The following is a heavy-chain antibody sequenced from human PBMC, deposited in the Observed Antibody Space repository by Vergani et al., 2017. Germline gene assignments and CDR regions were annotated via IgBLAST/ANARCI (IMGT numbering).Heavy chain of an antibody. CDR2: ISYDGSNK. CDR1: GFTFSSYA. J-gene: IGHJ5*02. CDR3: ARGKRIVGARIGGWCDP. V-gene: IGHV3-30-3*01. D-gene: IGHD1-26*01. Sequence: QVQLVESGGGVVQPGRSLRLSCAASGFTFSSYAMHWVRQAPGKGLEWVAVISYDGSNKYYADSVKGRFTISRDNSKNTLYLQMNSLRAEDTAVYYCARGKRIVGARIGGWCDPWGQGTLVTVSS.